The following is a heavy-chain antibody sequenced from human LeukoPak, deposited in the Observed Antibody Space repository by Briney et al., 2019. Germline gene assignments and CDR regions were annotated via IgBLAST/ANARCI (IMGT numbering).Heavy chain of an antibody. D-gene: IGHD3-16*01. CDR2: IYSGCST. CDR1: GFTVSSNY. V-gene: IGHV3-66*01. Sequence: GGSLRLSCAASGFTVSSNYMSWVRQAQGKGLEWVSVIYSGCSTYYADSVKGRFTISRDNSKNTLYLQMNSLRAEDTAVYYCARDRRRGAFDIWGQGTMVTVSS. CDR3: ARDRRRGAFDI. J-gene: IGHJ3*02.